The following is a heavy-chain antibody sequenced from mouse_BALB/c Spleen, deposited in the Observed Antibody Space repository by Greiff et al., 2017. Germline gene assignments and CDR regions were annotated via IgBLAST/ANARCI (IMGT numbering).Heavy chain of an antibody. CDR1: GFSLTSYG. CDR3: ARERTGYFDY. J-gene: IGHJ2*01. D-gene: IGHD4-1*01. V-gene: IGHV2-9*02. CDR2: IWAGGST. Sequence: VKLMESGPGLVAPSQSLSITCTVSGFSLTSYGVHWVRQPPGKGLEWLGVIWAGGSTNYNSALMSRLSISKDNSKSQVFLKMNSLQTDDTAMYYCARERTGYFDYWGQGTTLTVSS.